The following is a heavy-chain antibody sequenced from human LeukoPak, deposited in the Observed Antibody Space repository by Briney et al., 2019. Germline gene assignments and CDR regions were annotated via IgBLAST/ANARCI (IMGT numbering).Heavy chain of an antibody. CDR1: GGTFSSYA. CDR3: ARDVAYYYDSSGYYLDAFDI. Sequence: SVKVACKASGGTFSSYAISWVRQAPGQGLEWMGGIIPIFGTANYAQKFQGRVTITADESTSTAYMELSSLRSEDTAVYYCARDVAYYYDSSGYYLDAFDIWGQGTMVTVSS. V-gene: IGHV1-69*01. J-gene: IGHJ3*02. D-gene: IGHD3-22*01. CDR2: IIPIFGTA.